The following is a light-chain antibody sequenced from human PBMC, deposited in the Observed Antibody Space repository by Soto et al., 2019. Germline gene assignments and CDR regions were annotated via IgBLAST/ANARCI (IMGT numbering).Light chain of an antibody. CDR3: CSYAGSYTYV. CDR1: SSDVGGYNF. CDR2: NVI. J-gene: IGLJ1*01. Sequence: QSALTQPRSVSGSPGQSVTISCTGTSSDVGGYNFVSWYQHHPGKAPKLMIYNVIQRPSGVPDRFSASKSGNTASLTISGLQAEDEAAYYCCSYAGSYTYVFGTGTKLTVL. V-gene: IGLV2-11*01.